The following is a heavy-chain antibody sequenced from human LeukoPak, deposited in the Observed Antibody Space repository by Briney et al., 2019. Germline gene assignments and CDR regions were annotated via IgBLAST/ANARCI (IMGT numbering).Heavy chain of an antibody. V-gene: IGHV1-69*06. J-gene: IGHJ3*02. CDR3: ARDYLVVGATPYDAFDI. CDR2: IIPIFGTT. D-gene: IGHD1-26*01. Sequence: SVKVSCKASGGTFSGYAISWVRQAPGQGLEWVGGIIPIFGTTNYAQKFQGRVTITADKSTSTAYMELSSLRSEDTAVYYCARDYLVVGATPYDAFDIWGQGTMVTVSS. CDR1: GGTFSGYA.